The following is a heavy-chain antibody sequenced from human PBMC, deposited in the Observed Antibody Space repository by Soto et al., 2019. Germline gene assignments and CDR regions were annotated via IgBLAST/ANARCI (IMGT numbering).Heavy chain of an antibody. V-gene: IGHV3-9*01. D-gene: IGHD6-13*01. CDR1: GFAFDDYV. J-gene: IGHJ5*02. CDR3: AKGGSAALIAPSGRDNWFDP. CDR2: ITWNGGTI. Sequence: LRLSCAASGFAFDDYVMHWVRQPPGRGLEWVSGITWNGGTIRYVDSVKGRFTISRDNAENSLYLQMNSLRPEDTAVYYCAKGGSAALIAPSGRDNWFDPWGQGTQVTVSS.